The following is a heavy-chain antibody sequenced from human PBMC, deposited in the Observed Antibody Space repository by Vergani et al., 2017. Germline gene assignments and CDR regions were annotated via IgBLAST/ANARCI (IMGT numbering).Heavy chain of an antibody. D-gene: IGHD3-3*01. CDR3: ARTSNYDFWSGYRNYYYYMDV. J-gene: IGHJ6*03. CDR2: IDWDDDK. Sequence: QVTLRESGPALVKPTQTLTLTCTFSGFSLSTSGMCVSWIRQPPGKALEWLARIDWDDDKYYSTSLKTRLTISKDTSKNQVVLTMTNMDPVDTATYYCARTSNYDFWSGYRNYYYYMDVWGKGTTVTVSS. CDR1: GFSLSTSGMC. V-gene: IGHV2-70*15.